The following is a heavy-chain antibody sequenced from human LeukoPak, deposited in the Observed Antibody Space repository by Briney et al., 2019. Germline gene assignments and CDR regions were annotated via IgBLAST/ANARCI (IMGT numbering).Heavy chain of an antibody. J-gene: IGHJ1*01. D-gene: IGHD3-9*01. CDR2: INHSGST. CDR3: ARGAHVLRYFDWSAGVTEYFQH. Sequence: PSETLSLTCAVYGGSFSGYYWSGIRQPPGKGLEWIGEINHSGSTNYNPSLKSRVTISVDTSKNQFSLKLSSVTAADTAVYYCARGAHVLRYFDWSAGVTEYFQHWGQGTLVTVSS. V-gene: IGHV4-34*01. CDR1: GGSFSGYY.